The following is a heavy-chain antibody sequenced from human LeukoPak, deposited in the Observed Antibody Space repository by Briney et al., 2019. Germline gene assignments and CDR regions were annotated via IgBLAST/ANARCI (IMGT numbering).Heavy chain of an antibody. V-gene: IGHV3-23*01. D-gene: IGHD2-15*01. CDR2: ISGSGGST. CDR1: GFTFSSYA. CDR3: AKVNGYCSGGSCYSSGSYYYYGMDV. J-gene: IGHJ6*04. Sequence: PGGSLRLSCAASGFTFSSYAMSWVRQAPGKGLEWVSAISGSGGSTYYADSVKGRFTISRDNSKNTMYLQMNSLRAEDTALYYCAKVNGYCSGGSCYSSGSYYYYGMDVWGKGTTVTVSS.